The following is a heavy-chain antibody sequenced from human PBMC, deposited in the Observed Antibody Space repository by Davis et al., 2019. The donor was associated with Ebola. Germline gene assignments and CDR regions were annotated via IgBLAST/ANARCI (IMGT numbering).Heavy chain of an antibody. Sequence: SETLSLTCAVYGGSFSGYYWSWIRQPPGKGLEWIGEINHSGSTNYNPSLKSRVTISVDTSKNQFSLKLSSVTAADTAVYFCARGRTGSDHPRLDSWGQGTPVTVSS. CDR2: INHSGST. V-gene: IGHV4-34*01. CDR3: ARGRTGSDHPRLDS. D-gene: IGHD7-27*01. J-gene: IGHJ4*02. CDR1: GGSFSGYY.